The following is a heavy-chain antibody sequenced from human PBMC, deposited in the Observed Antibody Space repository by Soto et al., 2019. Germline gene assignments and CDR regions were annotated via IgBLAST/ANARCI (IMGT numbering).Heavy chain of an antibody. Sequence: PGGSLRLSCAASGFTFSNSWMSWVRQAPGKGLEWVANIKEDGSEKDYVDPVKGRFTITRDNAKNSLYLQMNNLRAEDTAVYYCARASGSSPDDYWGQGTLVTVSS. D-gene: IGHD6-6*01. CDR3: ARASGSSPDDY. V-gene: IGHV3-7*03. J-gene: IGHJ4*02. CDR2: IKEDGSEK. CDR1: GFTFSNSW.